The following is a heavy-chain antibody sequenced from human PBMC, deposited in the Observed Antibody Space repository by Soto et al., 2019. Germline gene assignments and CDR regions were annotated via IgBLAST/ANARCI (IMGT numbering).Heavy chain of an antibody. J-gene: IGHJ4*02. V-gene: IGHV3-30*18. Sequence: QVQLVESGGGVVQPGRSLRLSCAASGFTFSSYGMHWVRQAPVKGLEWVAVISYDGSNKYYADSVKGRFTISRDNSKNTLYLQMNSLRAEDTAVYYCAKSHRSYGSGGGYYFDYWGQGTLVTVSS. D-gene: IGHD3-10*01. CDR2: ISYDGSNK. CDR3: AKSHRSYGSGGGYYFDY. CDR1: GFTFSSYG.